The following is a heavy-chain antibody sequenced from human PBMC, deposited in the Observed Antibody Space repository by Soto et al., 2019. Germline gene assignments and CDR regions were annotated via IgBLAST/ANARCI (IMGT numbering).Heavy chain of an antibody. D-gene: IGHD3-22*01. CDR2: IDPVDSDD. J-gene: IGHJ5*01. CDR3: PTRALDPSGHSYPYNWFDC. CDR1: GYIFTKHW. Sequence: GESLKISCQGSGYIFTKHWIAWVRQKPGKGLEWIGIIDPVDSDDRYSPSFEGQVTISVDKSNNTAFLRRDKLKTSDTATYFCPTRALDPSGHSYPYNWFDCCGQGTQVTVSS. V-gene: IGHV5-51*01.